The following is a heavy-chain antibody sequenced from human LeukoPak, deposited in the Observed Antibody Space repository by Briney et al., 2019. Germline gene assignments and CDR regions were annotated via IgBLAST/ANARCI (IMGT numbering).Heavy chain of an antibody. J-gene: IGHJ5*02. CDR1: GGSFSGYY. V-gene: IGHV4-34*01. CDR2: INHSGTT. D-gene: IGHD3-10*01. Sequence: SETLSLTCAGYGGSFSGYYWSWIRQPPGKGLEWIGEINHSGTTNYNPSLKSRVTISVDTSKNQFSLKLSSVTAADTAVYYCARHGSSTMVRGVIENWFDPWGQGTLVTVSS. CDR3: ARHGSSTMVRGVIENWFDP.